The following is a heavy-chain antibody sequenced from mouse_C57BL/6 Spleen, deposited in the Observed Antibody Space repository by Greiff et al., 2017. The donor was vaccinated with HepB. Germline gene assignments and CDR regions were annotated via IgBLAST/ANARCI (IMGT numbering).Heavy chain of an antibody. V-gene: IGHV1-47*01. J-gene: IGHJ4*01. Sequence: QVQLKQSGAELVKPGASVKMSCKASGYTFTTYPIEWMKQNHGKSLEWIGNFHPYNDDTKYNEKFKGKATLTVEKSSSTVYLELSRLTSDDSAVYYCAMIYYDYGYAMDYWGQGTSVTVSS. CDR1: GYTFTTYP. CDR3: AMIYYDYGYAMDY. CDR2: FHPYNDDT. D-gene: IGHD2-4*01.